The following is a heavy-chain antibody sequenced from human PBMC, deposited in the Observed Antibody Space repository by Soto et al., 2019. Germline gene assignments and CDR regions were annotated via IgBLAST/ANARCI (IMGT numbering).Heavy chain of an antibody. CDR3: AREDDYGDYNAFDI. J-gene: IGHJ3*02. V-gene: IGHV4-59*01. CDR2: IYYSGST. D-gene: IGHD4-17*01. Sequence: SSETLSLTCTVSGGSISSYYWSWIRQPPGKGLEWIGYIYYSGSTNYNPSLKSRVTISVDTSKNQFSLKLSSVTAADTAVYYCAREDDYGDYNAFDIWGQGTMVTVSS. CDR1: GGSISSYY.